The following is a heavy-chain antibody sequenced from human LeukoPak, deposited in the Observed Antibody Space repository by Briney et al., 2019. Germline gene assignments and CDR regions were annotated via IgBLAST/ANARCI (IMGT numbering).Heavy chain of an antibody. CDR2: ISSSSRDI. V-gene: IGHV3-21*01. CDR1: GFTFTSYA. CDR3: ARYSDSSGHYYMDYFDY. Sequence: GGSLRLSCAASGFTFTSYAMNWVRQAPGKGLEWVSSISSSSRDINYADSVKGRFTISRDNAWNSLYLQMNSLRAEDTAVYYCARYSDSSGHYYMDYFDYWGQGALVSVSS. D-gene: IGHD3-22*01. J-gene: IGHJ4*02.